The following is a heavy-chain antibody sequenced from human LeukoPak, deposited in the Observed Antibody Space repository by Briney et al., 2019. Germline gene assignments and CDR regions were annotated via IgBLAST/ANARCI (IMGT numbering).Heavy chain of an antibody. CDR2: IDISGNTI. CDR1: GFSFSDYE. Sequence: GGSLRLSCAASGFSFSDYEMNWVRQAPGKGLEWLSHIDISGNTIHYADSVEGRFTISRDNAKNSLYLQMNSLRAEDTAVYYCAREPVYSNSWGAFDIWGQGTMVTVSS. V-gene: IGHV3-48*03. D-gene: IGHD2/OR15-2a*01. J-gene: IGHJ3*02. CDR3: AREPVYSNSWGAFDI.